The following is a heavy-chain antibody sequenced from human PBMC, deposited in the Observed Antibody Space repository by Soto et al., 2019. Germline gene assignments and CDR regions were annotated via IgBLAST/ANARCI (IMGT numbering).Heavy chain of an antibody. D-gene: IGHD6-19*01. Sequence: LRLSCAASGFTVISNYMSWVRQAPGKGLEWVSVIYSGGSTYYADSVKGRFTISRDNSKNTLYLQMNSLRAEDTAVYYCASSSGWPSHFDYWGQGTLVTVSS. CDR3: ASSSGWPSHFDY. V-gene: IGHV3-53*01. CDR1: GFTVISNY. CDR2: IYSGGST. J-gene: IGHJ4*02.